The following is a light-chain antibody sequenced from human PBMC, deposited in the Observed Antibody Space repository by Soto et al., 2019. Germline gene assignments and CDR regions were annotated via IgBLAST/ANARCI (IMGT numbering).Light chain of an antibody. Sequence: QSVLTQPASVSGSPGQSITISCTGTSDDIGGYKYVSWYQQHPGKAPKLLIYDVINRPSGVSGRFSGSKSGNTASLTIAGLQADDEADYHCSSYTRSDTFVFGGGTKLTVL. CDR3: SSYTRSDTFV. V-gene: IGLV2-14*03. J-gene: IGLJ2*01. CDR2: DVI. CDR1: SDDIGGYKY.